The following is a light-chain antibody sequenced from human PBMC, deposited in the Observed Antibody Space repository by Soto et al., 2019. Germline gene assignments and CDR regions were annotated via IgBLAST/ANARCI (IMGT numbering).Light chain of an antibody. V-gene: IGKV3-20*01. CDR3: QQYGSSPWT. Sequence: EIVLTQSPGTQSLSPRERAPLSCSANQSVSSSYLAWYQQKPGQAPRLLIYGASSRATGIPDRYSGSGSGTDFTLTISRLEPEDFAVDYCQQYGSSPWTFGQGTKVEIK. CDR2: GAS. CDR1: QSVSSSY. J-gene: IGKJ1*01.